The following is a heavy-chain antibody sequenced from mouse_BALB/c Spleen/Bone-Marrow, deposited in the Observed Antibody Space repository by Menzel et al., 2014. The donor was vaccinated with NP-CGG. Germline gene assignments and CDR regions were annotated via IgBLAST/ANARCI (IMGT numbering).Heavy chain of an antibody. V-gene: IGHV1-82*01. CDR2: IYPGDGDT. CDR3: ARRGGNPSFDY. CDR1: GYAFSSSW. D-gene: IGHD2-1*01. J-gene: IGHJ2*01. Sequence: VQLQQSGPELVKPGASVKISCKASGYAFSSSWMNWVKQRPGQGLEWIGRIYPGDGDTNYNGKFKGKATLTADKSSSTAYMQLSSLTSVDSPVYFCARRGGNPSFDYWGQGTTLTVSS.